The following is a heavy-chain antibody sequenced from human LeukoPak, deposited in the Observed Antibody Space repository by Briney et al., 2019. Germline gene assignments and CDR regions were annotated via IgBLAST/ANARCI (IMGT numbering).Heavy chain of an antibody. CDR1: GFTFSIYA. CDR3: AKGGPEGLYYCYMDV. CDR2: ISGSGGST. Sequence: AESLRLSCAASGFTFSIYAMSWVRQPPRKVLEWVSAISGSGGSTYYADSVKGWFTISRDNSKNTLYLQMNSLRAEDTAVYYCAKGGPEGLYYCYMDVWGKGTTVTVSS. V-gene: IGHV3-23*01. J-gene: IGHJ6*03. D-gene: IGHD1-14*01.